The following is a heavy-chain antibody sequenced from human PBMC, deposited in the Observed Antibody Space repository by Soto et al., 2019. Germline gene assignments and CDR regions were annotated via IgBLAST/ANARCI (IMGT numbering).Heavy chain of an antibody. J-gene: IGHJ4*02. V-gene: IGHV3-30*03. D-gene: IGHD2-15*01. CDR3: AIDLYGGSSPFDD. CDR1: GFTFSNNG. CDR2: ISSDGSKN. Sequence: QVQLVESGGGVVQPGRSLRLSCVGSGFTFSNNGIHWVRQAQGKGREWVAGISSDGSKNYYADSVKGRFTISRDNSKNTLYLQMTSLRAEDTAVYYCAIDLYGGSSPFDDGGQGNLVSVSS.